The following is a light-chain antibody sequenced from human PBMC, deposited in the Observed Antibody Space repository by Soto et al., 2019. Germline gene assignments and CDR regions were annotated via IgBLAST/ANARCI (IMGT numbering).Light chain of an antibody. CDR2: DAS. J-gene: IGKJ5*01. CDR1: QGVSNW. V-gene: IGKV1D-12*01. Sequence: DIQLTQSPSSVSASVGDRVTITFRASQGVSNWLAWYQQKPGKAPKLLIYDASSLQSGIPSRFSGSGSGTEFTLSISSLQPEDFATYFCQEANSFPTFGQRTRLEI. CDR3: QEANSFPT.